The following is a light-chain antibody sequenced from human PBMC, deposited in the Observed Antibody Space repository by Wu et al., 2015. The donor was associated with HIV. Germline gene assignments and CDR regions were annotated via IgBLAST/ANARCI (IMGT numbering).Light chain of an antibody. V-gene: IGKV3-15*01. CDR1: QSFSSN. Sequence: EIVMTQSPVTLSVSPGERATLSCRASQSFSSNLAWYQQKPGQAPRLLIYDASTRATGIPARFRGSGSGTEFTLTISSLQSEDFAVYYCQQYNNWPRTFGQGTKVEIK. CDR2: DAS. CDR3: QQYNNWPRT. J-gene: IGKJ1*01.